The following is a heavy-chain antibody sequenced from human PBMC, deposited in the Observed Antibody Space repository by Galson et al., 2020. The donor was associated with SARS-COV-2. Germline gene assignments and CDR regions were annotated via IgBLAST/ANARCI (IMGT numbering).Heavy chain of an antibody. D-gene: IGHD5-12*01. CDR1: GGSFSGYY. CDR2: INHSGST. V-gene: IGHV4-34*01. J-gene: IGHJ4*02. CDR3: ARGYEFRARWTRPIDY. Sequence: ETSETLSLTCAVYGGSFSGYYWSWIRQPPGKGLEWIGEINHSGSTNYNPSLKSRVTISVDTSKNQFSLKLSSVTAADTAVYYCARGYEFRARWTRPIDYWGQGTLVTVSS.